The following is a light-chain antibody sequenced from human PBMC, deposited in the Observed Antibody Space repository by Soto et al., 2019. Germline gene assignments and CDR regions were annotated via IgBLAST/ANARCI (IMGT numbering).Light chain of an antibody. Sequence: EIVMTQSPATLSVSPGERATLSCRASQSVNVNLAWYQQKPGQAPRLLIKGASTRATGIPARFSGSGSGTEFILTISSLQSEDFAVYYCQQYNNRPPYTFGQGTKVEIK. J-gene: IGKJ2*01. V-gene: IGKV3-15*01. CDR3: QQYNNRPPYT. CDR1: QSVNVN. CDR2: GAS.